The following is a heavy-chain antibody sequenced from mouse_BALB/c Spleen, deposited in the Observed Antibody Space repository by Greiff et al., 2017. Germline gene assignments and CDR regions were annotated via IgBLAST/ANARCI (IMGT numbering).Heavy chain of an antibody. CDR1: GFTFSSYG. CDR3: ASLYGNYGGFAY. D-gene: IGHD2-1*01. V-gene: IGHV5-6-3*01. Sequence: EVQGVESGGGLVQPGGSLKLSCAASGFTFSSYGMSWVRQTPDKRLELVATINSNGGSTYYPDSVKGRFTISRDNAKNTLYLQMSSLKSEDTAMYYCASLYGNYGGFAYWGQGTLVTVSA. J-gene: IGHJ3*01. CDR2: INSNGGST.